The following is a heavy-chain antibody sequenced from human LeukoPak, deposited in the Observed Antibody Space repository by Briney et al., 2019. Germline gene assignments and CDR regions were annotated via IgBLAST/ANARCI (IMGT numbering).Heavy chain of an antibody. CDR3: ARAGYAWWFDP. J-gene: IGHJ5*02. Sequence: NPSETLSLTCTVSGGSVSSGSFYWGWIRQPPGKGLEWIGYIYYSGSTNYNPSLKSRVTITVDTSKNQFSQTQRSVTAADTAVYYCARAGYAWWFDPWGQGTLVTVSS. CDR1: GGSVSSGSFY. D-gene: IGHD1-1*01. CDR2: IYYSGST. V-gene: IGHV4-61*01.